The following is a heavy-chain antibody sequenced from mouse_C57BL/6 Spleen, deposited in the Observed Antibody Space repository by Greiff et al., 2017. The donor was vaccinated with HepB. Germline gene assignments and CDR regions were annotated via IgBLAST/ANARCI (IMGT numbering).Heavy chain of an antibody. J-gene: IGHJ3*01. CDR1: GYTFTSYW. CDR2: IHPNSGST. D-gene: IGHD1-1*01. V-gene: IGHV1-64*01. Sequence: VQLQQPGAELVKPGASVKLSCKASGYTFTSYWMHWVKQRPGQGLEWIGMIHPNSGSTNYNEKFKSKATLTVDKSSSTAYMQLSSLTSEDSTVYYCARAHYYGSSHWGQGTLVTVSA. CDR3: ARAHYYGSSH.